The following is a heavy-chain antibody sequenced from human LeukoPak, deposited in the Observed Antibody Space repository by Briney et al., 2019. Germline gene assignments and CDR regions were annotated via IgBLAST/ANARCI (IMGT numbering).Heavy chain of an antibody. CDR2: IYYSGST. V-gene: IGHV4-61*01. CDR3: ARGRAAAGTPVDY. J-gene: IGHJ4*02. Sequence: SETLSLTCTVSGGSVSSSSYYWSWIRQPPGKGLEWIGYIYYSGSTNYNPSLKSRATISVDMSKNQFSLKLNSATAADTAVYYCARGRAAAGTPVDYWGQGILVTVSS. CDR1: GGSVSSSSYY. D-gene: IGHD6-13*01.